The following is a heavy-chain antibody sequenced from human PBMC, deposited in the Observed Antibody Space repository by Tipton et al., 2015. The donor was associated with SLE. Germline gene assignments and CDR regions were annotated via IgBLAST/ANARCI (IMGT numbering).Heavy chain of an antibody. J-gene: IGHJ3*02. Sequence: SLRLSCAASGFTFDDYAMHWVRQAPGKGLEWVSGISWNSGSIGYADSVKGRFTISRDNAKNSLYLQMNSLRAEDTAVYYCARDRGGAFDIWGQGTMVTVSS. CDR3: ARDRGGAFDI. D-gene: IGHD3-10*01. CDR2: ISWNSGSI. V-gene: IGHV3-9*01. CDR1: GFTFDDYA.